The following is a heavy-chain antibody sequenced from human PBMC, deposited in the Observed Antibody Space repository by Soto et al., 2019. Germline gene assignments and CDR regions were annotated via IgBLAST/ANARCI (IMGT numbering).Heavy chain of an antibody. Sequence: QVQLVQSGAEVKKPGASVKVSCKASGFAFKTFGISWVRQAPGQGLEWLGWISGDKGKANYAQNLQGRATMTRDTSTSTAYMELRSLRSDDTAVYYCARQYNDFWSGYPDFDYWGQGTLVTVSS. V-gene: IGHV1-18*04. J-gene: IGHJ4*02. D-gene: IGHD3-3*01. CDR1: GFAFKTFG. CDR2: ISGDKGKA. CDR3: ARQYNDFWSGYPDFDY.